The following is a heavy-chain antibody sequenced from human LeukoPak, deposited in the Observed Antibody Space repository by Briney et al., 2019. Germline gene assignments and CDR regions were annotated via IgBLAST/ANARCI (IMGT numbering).Heavy chain of an antibody. D-gene: IGHD3-10*01. CDR1: GFTVRSNY. CDR3: ARAPGFGEFSFDY. Sequence: GGSLRLSCAASGFTVRSNYMSWVRQAPGKGLEWVSVIYSGGSTYYADSVKGRFTISRDNSKNTLYLQMNSLRAEDTAVYYCARAPGFGEFSFDYWGQGTLVTVSS. CDR2: IYSGGST. J-gene: IGHJ4*02. V-gene: IGHV3-66*01.